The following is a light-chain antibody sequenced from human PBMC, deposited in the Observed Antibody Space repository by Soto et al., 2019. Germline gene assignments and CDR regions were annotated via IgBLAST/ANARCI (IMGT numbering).Light chain of an antibody. J-gene: IGKJ1*01. CDR1: QSVTNSY. V-gene: IGKV3-20*01. Sequence: EIVLTQSPGTLSLSLGEIATLSCRASQSVTNSYLAWYKQKPGQAPSLLIYGASSRATGIPDRFSGSGSGTDFTLTISSLEPEDFALHYCQHYGSSPWTFGQATKVDIK. CDR3: QHYGSSPWT. CDR2: GAS.